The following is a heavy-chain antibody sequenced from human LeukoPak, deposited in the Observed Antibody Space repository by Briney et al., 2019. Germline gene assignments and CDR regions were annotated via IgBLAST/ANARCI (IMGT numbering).Heavy chain of an antibody. D-gene: IGHD6-6*01. CDR1: GYTFTGYY. CDR3: ARDGSSSGWFDP. CDR2: INPSGGST. Sequence: GASVKVFCKASGYTFTGYYMHWVRQAPGQGLEWMGIINPSGGSTIYAQKFQGRVTMTRDMSTSTVYMELSSLRSEDTAVYHCARDGSSSGWFDPWGQGTLVTVSS. V-gene: IGHV1-46*01. J-gene: IGHJ5*02.